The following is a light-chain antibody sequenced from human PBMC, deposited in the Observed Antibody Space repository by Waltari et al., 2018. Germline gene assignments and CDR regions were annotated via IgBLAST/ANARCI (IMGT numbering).Light chain of an antibody. CDR3: QSYDSRLGGL. V-gene: IGLV1-40*01. Sequence: QSVLTQPPSESGAPGQRVTISCTGRSSHIGAGVDVHWYQHLPGTAPKIPIYANTNRPSGVPDRFSGSKSGTSASLTITGLQAEDEADYYFQSYDSRLGGLFGGGTKLTVL. CDR1: SSHIGAGVD. CDR2: ANT. J-gene: IGLJ3*02.